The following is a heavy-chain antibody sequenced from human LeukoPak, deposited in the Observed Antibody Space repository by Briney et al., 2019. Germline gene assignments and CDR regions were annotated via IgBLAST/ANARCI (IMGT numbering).Heavy chain of an antibody. J-gene: IGHJ4*02. D-gene: IGHD3-22*01. Sequence: SETLSLTCAVYGGSFSGYYWTWIRQPPGKGLEWIGEINHSGSTNYNPSLKSRVTISVDTSKKQFSLKLSSVTAADTAVYYCARRQRRYHDSSGYPRSPFDYWGQGTLVTVSS. CDR3: ARRQRRYHDSSGYPRSPFDY. V-gene: IGHV4-34*01. CDR2: INHSGST. CDR1: GGSFSGYY.